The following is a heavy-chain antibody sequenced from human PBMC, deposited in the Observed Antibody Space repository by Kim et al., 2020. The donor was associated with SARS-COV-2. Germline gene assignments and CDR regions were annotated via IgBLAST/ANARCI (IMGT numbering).Heavy chain of an antibody. J-gene: IGHJ4*02. CDR3: AKRSSGNSGPFDY. V-gene: IGHV3-23*01. Sequence: GGSLRLSRAASGFTFSSTAMTWVRQVPGKGPEWVSFIIGGGETTYYADSVKGRFIISRDNSKNALYLQMDSLRAEDTAVYYCAKRSSGNSGPFDYWGQGSLVTVSS. CDR1: GFTFSSTA. CDR2: IIGGGETT. D-gene: IGHD3-3*01.